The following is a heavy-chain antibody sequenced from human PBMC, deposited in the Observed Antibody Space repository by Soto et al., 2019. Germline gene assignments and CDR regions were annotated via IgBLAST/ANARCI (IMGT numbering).Heavy chain of an antibody. D-gene: IGHD6-6*01. J-gene: IGHJ4*02. Sequence: GGSLRLSCAASGFTVSSNYMSWVRQAPGKGLEWVSVIYSGGSTYYADSVKGRFTISRHNSKNTLYLQMNSLRAEDTAVYYCARGVAARLTPFDCWGQGTLVTVSS. V-gene: IGHV3-53*04. CDR3: ARGVAARLTPFDC. CDR2: IYSGGST. CDR1: GFTVSSNY.